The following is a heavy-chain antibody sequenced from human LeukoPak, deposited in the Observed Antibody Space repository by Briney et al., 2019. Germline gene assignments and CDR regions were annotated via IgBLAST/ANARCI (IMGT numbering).Heavy chain of an antibody. D-gene: IGHD1-14*01. CDR3: ARGASNRFDY. CDR1: GITFRNYG. CDR2: IWYDGSNK. J-gene: IGHJ4*02. Sequence: GGSLRLSCAASGITFRNYGMHWVRQAPGKGLEWVAFIWYDGSNKYYADSVKGRFTISRDNAKNTLFLQMNGLRAEDTAVYYCARGASNRFDYWGQGTLVTVSS. V-gene: IGHV3-33*01.